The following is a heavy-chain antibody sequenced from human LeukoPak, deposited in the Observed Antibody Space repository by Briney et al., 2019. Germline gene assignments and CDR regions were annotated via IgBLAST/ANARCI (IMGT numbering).Heavy chain of an antibody. V-gene: IGHV1-24*01. Sequence: GASVKVTCKISGFGLSVLSIHWMRLAPGKGLEWVGGIRPETGEPIFAQKFRGRVTITEDTFTDTGYLELRGLTSEDTAVYYCSTDSGRSYFYFDFWGQGTLVTVSS. CDR2: IRPETGEP. J-gene: IGHJ4*02. CDR1: GFGLSVLS. CDR3: STDSGRSYFYFDF. D-gene: IGHD3-10*01.